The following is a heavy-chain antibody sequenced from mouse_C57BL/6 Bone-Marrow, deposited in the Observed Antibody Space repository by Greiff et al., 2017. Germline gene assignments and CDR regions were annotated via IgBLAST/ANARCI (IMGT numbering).Heavy chain of an antibody. V-gene: IGHV10-1*01. CDR1: GFSFNTYA. Sequence: EVQVVESGGGLVQPKGSLKLSCAASGFSFNTYAMNWVRQAPGKGLEWVARIRSKSNNYATYYADSVKDRFTISRDDSESMLYLQMNNLKTEDTAMYYCVRQDDYGGDYYDIDYWGQGTSVTVSA. D-gene: IGHD2-4*01. CDR2: IRSKSNNYAT. J-gene: IGHJ4*01. CDR3: VRQDDYGGDYYDIDY.